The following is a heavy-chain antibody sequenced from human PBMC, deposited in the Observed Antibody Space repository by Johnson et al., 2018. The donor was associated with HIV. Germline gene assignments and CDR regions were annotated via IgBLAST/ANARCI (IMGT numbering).Heavy chain of an antibody. J-gene: IGHJ3*02. V-gene: IGHV3-20*04. CDR2: INWNAGST. D-gene: IGHD6-19*01. CDR1: GFTFDDYG. Sequence: VQLVESGGGLVQPGGSLRLSCAASGFTFDDYGMSWVRQAPGKGLEWVSRINWNAGSTGYVDSVKGRFTISRDNAKNSLFLQRNSRRAEDTALYYCARDQEQWLHPHAFDIWGQGTMVTVSS. CDR3: ARDQEQWLHPHAFDI.